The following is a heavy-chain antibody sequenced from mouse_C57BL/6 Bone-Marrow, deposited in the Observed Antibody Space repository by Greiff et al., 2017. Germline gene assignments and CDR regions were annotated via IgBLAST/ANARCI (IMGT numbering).Heavy chain of an antibody. CDR3: AREANDFYYFDY. CDR1: GYTFTSYW. V-gene: IGHV1-55*01. Sequence: QVQLQQSGAELVKPGASVKMSCKASGYTFTSYWITWVKQRPGQGLEWIGDIYPGSGSTNYNEKFKSKATLTVDTSSSTAYMQLSSLTSEDSAVYYCAREANDFYYFDYWGQGTTLTVSS. J-gene: IGHJ2*01. CDR2: IYPGSGST. D-gene: IGHD2-4*01.